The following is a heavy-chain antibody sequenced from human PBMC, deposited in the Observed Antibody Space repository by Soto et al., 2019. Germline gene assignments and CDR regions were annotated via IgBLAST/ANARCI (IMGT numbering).Heavy chain of an antibody. CDR2: ISSSSSTI. CDR3: ARESTYDFWVGYLPYGAFDI. V-gene: IGHV3-48*02. CDR1: GFTFSSYS. Sequence: PGGSLRLSCAASGFTFSSYSMNWVRQAPGKGLEWVSYISSSSSTIYYADSVKGRFTISRDNAKNSLYLQMNSLRDEDTAVYYCARESTYDFWVGYLPYGAFDIWGQGTMVTVSS. D-gene: IGHD3-3*01. J-gene: IGHJ3*02.